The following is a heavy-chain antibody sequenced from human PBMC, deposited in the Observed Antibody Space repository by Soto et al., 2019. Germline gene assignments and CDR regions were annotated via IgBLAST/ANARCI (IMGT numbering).Heavy chain of an antibody. CDR2: IKSKSDGGTI. Sequence: EVQLVESGGGLVKPGGSLRLSCAVSGITFSKAWMNWVRQSPGKGLEWVGRIKSKSDGGTIDYAAPVKGRFTISRDDSKNTLCLQRNSLKTEDTAVYYCTTNFYSDHGMDVWGQGTTVTVSS. CDR3: TTNFYSDHGMDV. J-gene: IGHJ6*02. V-gene: IGHV3-15*01. CDR1: GITFSKAW. D-gene: IGHD4-17*01.